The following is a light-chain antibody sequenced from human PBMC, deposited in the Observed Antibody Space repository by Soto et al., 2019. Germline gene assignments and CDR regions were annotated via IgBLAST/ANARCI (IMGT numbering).Light chain of an antibody. CDR3: CSFAGSYMWV. CDR1: SSDVGGYNY. V-gene: IGLV2-11*01. CDR2: DVS. Sequence: QSALTQPRSVSGSPGQSVSISCTGTSSDVGGYNYISWYQQHPGEVPKLIIYDVSKRPSGVPDRFSGAKSGNTASLTISGLQADDEADYYCCSFAGSYMWVFGGGTKVTVL. J-gene: IGLJ3*02.